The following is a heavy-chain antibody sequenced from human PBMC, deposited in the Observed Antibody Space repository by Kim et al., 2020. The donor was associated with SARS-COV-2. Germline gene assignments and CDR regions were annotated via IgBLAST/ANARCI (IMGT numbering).Heavy chain of an antibody. CDR1: GGSISSSSYY. V-gene: IGHV4-39*01. Sequence: SETLSLTCTVSGGSISSSSYYWGWIRQPPGKGLEWIGNIFYSGNTYYNPSLKSRVTMSVDTSKNQFSLKLSSVTAADTAVYYCARHVRYSDWPRAPDYLGQGTLVTVSS. D-gene: IGHD3-9*01. CDR3: ARHVRYSDWPRAPDY. CDR2: IFYSGNT. J-gene: IGHJ4*02.